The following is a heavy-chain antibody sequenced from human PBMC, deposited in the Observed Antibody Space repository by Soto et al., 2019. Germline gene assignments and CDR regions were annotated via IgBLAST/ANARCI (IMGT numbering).Heavy chain of an antibody. V-gene: IGHV3-33*01. Sequence: SGGSLRLSCAASGFTFSSYGMHWVRQAPGKGLEWVAVIWYDGSNKYYADSVKGRFTISRDNSKNTLYLQMNSLRAEDTAVYYCAREAIARGYSYGLPLDPWGQGTLVTVSS. J-gene: IGHJ5*02. CDR2: IWYDGSNK. CDR1: GFTFSSYG. D-gene: IGHD5-18*01. CDR3: AREAIARGYSYGLPLDP.